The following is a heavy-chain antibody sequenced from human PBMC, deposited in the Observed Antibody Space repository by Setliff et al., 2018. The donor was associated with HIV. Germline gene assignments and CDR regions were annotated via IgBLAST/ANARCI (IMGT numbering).Heavy chain of an antibody. CDR2: IYASGRT. Sequence: SETLSLTCTVSGGSISSGSYYWNWIRQPAGKGLEWMGRIYASGRTNYNPSLESRVTISLDTSKNQFSLKLNSVTAADTAVYYCARGRYSSGWYKDAFDIWGQGTMVTVSS. CDR1: GGSISSGSYY. CDR3: ARGRYSSGWYKDAFDI. D-gene: IGHD6-19*01. V-gene: IGHV4-61*02. J-gene: IGHJ3*02.